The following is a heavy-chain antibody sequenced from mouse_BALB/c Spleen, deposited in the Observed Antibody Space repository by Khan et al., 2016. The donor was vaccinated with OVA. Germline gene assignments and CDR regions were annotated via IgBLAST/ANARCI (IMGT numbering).Heavy chain of an antibody. CDR1: GYIFTNYW. D-gene: IGHD6-1*01. CDR3: ASDSPDGAWFAY. J-gene: IGHJ3*01. V-gene: IGHV1-76*01. CDR2: IYPGTGSI. Sequence: VQLVESGAELVRPGASVKLSCTTSGYIFTNYWIPWVNQRSGQGLEWIAKIYPGTGSIYYTDNFKGKATLTADKSSSTAYMQLSSLKSEDSAVYFCASDSPDGAWFAYWGQGTLVTVAA.